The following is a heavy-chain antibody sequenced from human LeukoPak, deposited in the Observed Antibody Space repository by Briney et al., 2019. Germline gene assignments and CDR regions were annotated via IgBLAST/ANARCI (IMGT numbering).Heavy chain of an antibody. V-gene: IGHV3-74*01. Sequence: GGSLRLSCAASGFTCSSYWMHWVRQAPGKGLVWVSRINSDGSSTSYADSVKGRFTISRDNAKNTLYLQMNSLRAEDTAVYYCAREDYDSSGYYSYYFDYWGQGTLVTVSS. D-gene: IGHD3-22*01. CDR3: AREDYDSSGYYSYYFDY. CDR1: GFTCSSYW. CDR2: INSDGSST. J-gene: IGHJ4*02.